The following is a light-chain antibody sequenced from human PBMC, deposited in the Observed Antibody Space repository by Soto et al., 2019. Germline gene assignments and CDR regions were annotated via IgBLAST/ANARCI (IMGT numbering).Light chain of an antibody. V-gene: IGKV1-39*01. Sequence: IEMTQSPSSLSASLGDRVTVTCRASQSISNYLNWYQQKPWKAPKLLIYAASNLQSGVPSRFSGSGSGTEFTPPISSLQSEDYSVYYCQQYHKWSPWTFGQGTKVEIK. CDR2: AAS. CDR1: QSISNY. J-gene: IGKJ1*01. CDR3: QQYHKWSPWT.